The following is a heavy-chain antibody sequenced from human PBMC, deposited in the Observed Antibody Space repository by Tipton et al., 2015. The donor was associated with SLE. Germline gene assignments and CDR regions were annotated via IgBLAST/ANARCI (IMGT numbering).Heavy chain of an antibody. CDR3: ARERRPPLYYDFWSGLNDAFDI. CDR1: GGSISSYY. CDR2: IYYSGST. D-gene: IGHD3-3*01. V-gene: IGHV4-59*01. Sequence: TLSLTCTVSGGSISSYYWSWIRQPPGKGLEWIGYIYYSGSTNYNPSLKSRVTISVDTSKNQFSLKLSSVTAADTAVYYCARERRPPLYYDFWSGLNDAFDIWGQGTMVTVSS. J-gene: IGHJ3*02.